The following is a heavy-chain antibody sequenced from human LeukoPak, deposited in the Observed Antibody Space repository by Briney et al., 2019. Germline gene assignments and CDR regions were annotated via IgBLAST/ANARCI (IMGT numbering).Heavy chain of an antibody. Sequence: SETLSLTCAVYGGSFSGYYWSWIRQPPGKGLEWIGEINHSGSTNYTPSLKSRVTISVDTSKNQFSLKLSSVTAADTAVYYCASWGSSSGFYNYWGQGTLVTVSS. J-gene: IGHJ4*02. CDR2: INHSGST. CDR3: ASWGSSSGFYNY. CDR1: GGSFSGYY. D-gene: IGHD6-6*01. V-gene: IGHV4-34*01.